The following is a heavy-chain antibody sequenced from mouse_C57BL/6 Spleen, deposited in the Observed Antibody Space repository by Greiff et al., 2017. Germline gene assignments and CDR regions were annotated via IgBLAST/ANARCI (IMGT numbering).Heavy chain of an antibody. CDR2: IDPENGDT. V-gene: IGHV14-4*01. D-gene: IGHD1-1*01. Sequence: EVQLKESGAELVRPGASVKLSCTASGFNIKDDYMHWVKQRPEQGLEWIGWIDPENGDTEYASKFQGKATITADTSSNTAYLQLSSLTSEDTAVYYCTTTTVVDYWGQGTLVTVSA. CDR3: TTTTVVDY. CDR1: GFNIKDDY. J-gene: IGHJ3*01.